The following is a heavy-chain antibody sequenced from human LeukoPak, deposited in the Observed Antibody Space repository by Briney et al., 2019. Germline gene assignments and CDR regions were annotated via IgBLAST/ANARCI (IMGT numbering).Heavy chain of an antibody. CDR1: GGSISSSSYY. CDR3: ASSYYDFWSGYWKNYYFDY. J-gene: IGHJ4*02. V-gene: IGHV4-39*01. Sequence: SETLSLTCTVSGGSISSSSYYWGWIRQPPGKGLEWIGSIYYSGSTYYNPSLKSRVTISVDTSKNQFSLKLSSVTAADTAVYYCASSYYDFWSGYWKNYYFDYWGQGTLVTVSS. CDR2: IYYSGST. D-gene: IGHD3-3*01.